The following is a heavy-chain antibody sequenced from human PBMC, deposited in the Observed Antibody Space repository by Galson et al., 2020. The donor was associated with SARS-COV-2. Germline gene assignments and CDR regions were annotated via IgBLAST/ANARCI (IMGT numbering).Heavy chain of an antibody. V-gene: IGHV3-11*01. CDR3: GRDLAPGRMGG. CDR2: IGRSGGPI. CDR1: GFTFSDFY. J-gene: IGHJ6*02. Sequence: KIGESLKISCAASGFTFSDFYMSWTRQAPGKGLEWLAYIGRSGGPIFYADSVKGRFTVSRDNARNLVYLQLNSLRVEDTAVYYCGRDLAPGRMGGWGQGTTVTVAS.